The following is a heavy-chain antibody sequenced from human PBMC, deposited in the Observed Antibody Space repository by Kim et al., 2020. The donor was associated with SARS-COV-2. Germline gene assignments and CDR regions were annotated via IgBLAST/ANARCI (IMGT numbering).Heavy chain of an antibody. V-gene: IGHV3-48*02. J-gene: IGHJ6*02. CDR2: ISSSSRTI. CDR1: GFTLSSYS. D-gene: IGHD6-19*01. Sequence: GGSLRLSCAASGFTLSSYSMNWVRQAPGRGLEWVSYISSSSRTIHYADSVKGRFTISRDNAKNSLFLQMNSLGDEDTAVYYCAREGGVVEGSSGWYEYYYYGVDVWGQGTTVTVSS. CDR3: AREGGVVEGSSGWYEYYYYGVDV.